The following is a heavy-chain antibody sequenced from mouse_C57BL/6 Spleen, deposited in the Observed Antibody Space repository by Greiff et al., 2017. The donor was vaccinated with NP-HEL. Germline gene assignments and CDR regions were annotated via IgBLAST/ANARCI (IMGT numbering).Heavy chain of an antibody. D-gene: IGHD2-5*01. CDR1: GYTFTSYG. CDR3: ARRGYSNYDWYFDV. J-gene: IGHJ1*03. V-gene: IGHV1-81*01. Sequence: QVQLQQSGAELARPGASVKLSCKASGYTFTSYGISWVKQRTGQGLEWIGEIYPRSGNTYYNEKFKGKATLTADKSSSTAYMELRSLTSEDSAVYFCARRGYSNYDWYFDVWGTGTTVTVSS. CDR2: IYPRSGNT.